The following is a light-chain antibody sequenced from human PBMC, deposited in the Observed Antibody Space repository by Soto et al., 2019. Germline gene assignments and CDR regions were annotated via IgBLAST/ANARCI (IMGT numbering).Light chain of an antibody. Sequence: EIVLTQSPGTLSLSSGERATLSCRASQSVRSNYLAWYQQKPGQAPRLLIYGASSRATGIPDRFGGSGSGTDFTLTISRLEPEDFAVYYCQQYASSPRTFGGGTKVAIK. CDR3: QQYASSPRT. J-gene: IGKJ4*01. CDR2: GAS. CDR1: QSVRSNY. V-gene: IGKV3-20*01.